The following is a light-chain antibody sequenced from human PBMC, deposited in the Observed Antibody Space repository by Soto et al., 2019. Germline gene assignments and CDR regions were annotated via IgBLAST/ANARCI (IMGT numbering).Light chain of an antibody. V-gene: IGKV3-15*01. CDR3: QQYNNWPPIT. CDR1: QSVRSN. CDR2: GAS. J-gene: IGKJ5*01. Sequence: VMAHSRPAVSVRQEESTTLSSRSSQSVRSNLAWYQQKPGQAPRLLIYGASTRATGIPARFSGSGSGTEFTLTISSLQSEDFAVYYCQQYNNWPPITSAQGARLEI.